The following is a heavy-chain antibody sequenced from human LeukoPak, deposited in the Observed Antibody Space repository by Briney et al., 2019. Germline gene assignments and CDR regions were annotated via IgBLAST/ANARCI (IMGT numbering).Heavy chain of an antibody. CDR2: ISSSSDFI. Sequence: PGGSLRLSCAASGFTFSSYAMSWVRQAPGKGLEWVSSISSSSDFIYYADSVKGRFTISRDNAKNSLYLQMNSLRVEDTGVYYCARARYSSSWSIDYWGQGTLVTVSS. CDR3: ARARYSSSWSIDY. D-gene: IGHD6-13*01. J-gene: IGHJ4*02. V-gene: IGHV3-21*01. CDR1: GFTFSSYA.